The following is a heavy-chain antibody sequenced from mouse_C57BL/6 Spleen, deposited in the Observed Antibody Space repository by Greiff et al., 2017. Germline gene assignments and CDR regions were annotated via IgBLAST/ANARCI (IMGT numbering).Heavy chain of an antibody. Sequence: EVQLVESGPGLVKPSQSLSLTCSVTGYSITSGYYWNWIRQFPGNKLEWMGYISYDGSNNYNPSLKNRISITRDPSKNQFFLKLNSVTTEDTATYYCARELTGTFDYWGQGTTLTVSS. CDR1: GYSITSGYY. V-gene: IGHV3-6*01. CDR3: ARELTGTFDY. CDR2: ISYDGSN. J-gene: IGHJ2*01. D-gene: IGHD4-1*01.